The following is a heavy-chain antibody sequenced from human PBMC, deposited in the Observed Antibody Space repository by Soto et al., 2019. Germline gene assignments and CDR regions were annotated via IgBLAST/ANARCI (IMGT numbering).Heavy chain of an antibody. CDR2: IYYSGST. D-gene: IGHD3-10*01. CDR3: ARGTSGDFDY. V-gene: IGHV4-61*01. J-gene: IGHJ4*02. Sequence: SGTLSLTCTVSGGSVSSGSYYWSWIRQPPGKGLEWIGYIYYSGSTNYNPSLKSRVTISVDTSKNQFSLKLSSVTAADTAVYYCARGTSGDFDYWGQGTLVTVSS. CDR1: GGSVSSGSYY.